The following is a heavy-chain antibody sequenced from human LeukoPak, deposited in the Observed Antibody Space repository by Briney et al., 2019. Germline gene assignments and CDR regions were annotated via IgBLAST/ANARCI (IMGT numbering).Heavy chain of an antibody. CDR3: ARANWGGWFDP. J-gene: IGHJ5*02. V-gene: IGHV1-46*01. Sequence: ASVKVSCKASGYTFTSYYMHWVRQAPGQGLEWMGIINPGGGSTSYAQKFQGRVTMTRDTSTSTVYMELSSLRSEDTAVYYCARANWGGWFDPWGQGTLVTVSS. CDR1: GYTFTSYY. D-gene: IGHD7-27*01. CDR2: INPGGGST.